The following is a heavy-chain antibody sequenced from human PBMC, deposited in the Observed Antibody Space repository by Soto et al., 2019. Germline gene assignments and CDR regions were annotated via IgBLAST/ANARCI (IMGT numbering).Heavy chain of an antibody. CDR2: IYHSGGT. J-gene: IGHJ4*02. D-gene: IGHD3-3*01. Sequence: QVQLQESGPGLVNPSGPLPPPSAAPGAPSSGKNGWVWFGRPPGKGLEWIGEIYHSGGTHYNPSLKSRVTISVDKSKNLISLELSSVTAADTAVYFCARHGGFSFDSWGQGTLVTVSS. V-gene: IGHV4-4*02. CDR1: GAPSSGKNG. CDR3: ARHGGFSFDS.